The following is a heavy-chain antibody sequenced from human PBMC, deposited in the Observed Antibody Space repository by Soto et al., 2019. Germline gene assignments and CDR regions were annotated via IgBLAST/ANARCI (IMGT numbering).Heavy chain of an antibody. CDR3: TTERPDTPMVFDY. CDR2: IKSTTDGGTT. CDR1: GFPFSNAW. J-gene: IGHJ4*02. D-gene: IGHD5-18*01. V-gene: IGHV3-15*01. Sequence: PEGTLRLSCAASGFPFSNAWMSWVRQAPGKALERVGRIKSTTDGGTTDYAAPVKGRLTISRDDSKNTLYLQMNNLKTEGTVIYYSTTERPDTPMVFDYWGQGTLVTVSS.